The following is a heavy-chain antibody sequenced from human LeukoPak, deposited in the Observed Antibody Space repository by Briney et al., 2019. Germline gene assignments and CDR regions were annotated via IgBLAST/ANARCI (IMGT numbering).Heavy chain of an antibody. CDR3: AREARYCSSTSCYSDAFDI. CDR1: GGSISSYY. Sequence: PSETLSLTCTVSGGSISSYYWSWIRQPPGKGLEWIGYIYYSGSTNYNPSLKSRVTISVDTSKNQFSLKLSSVTAADTAVYYCAREARYCSSTSCYSDAFDIWGQGTMVTVSS. D-gene: IGHD2-2*02. CDR2: IYYSGST. V-gene: IGHV4-59*12. J-gene: IGHJ3*02.